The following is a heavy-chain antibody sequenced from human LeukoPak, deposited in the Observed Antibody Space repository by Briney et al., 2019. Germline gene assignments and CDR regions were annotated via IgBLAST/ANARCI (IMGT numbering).Heavy chain of an antibody. Sequence: GESLKISCKGSGYSFTSYWIGWVRQMPGKGLEWMGIIYPGDSETRYSPSFQGQVTISVDKSISTAYLQWSSLKASDSAMYYCSRRGVAVDDNWGQGTLLIVSS. CDR2: IYPGDSET. CDR1: GYSFTSYW. CDR3: SRRGVAVDDN. V-gene: IGHV5-51*01. D-gene: IGHD2-15*01. J-gene: IGHJ4*02.